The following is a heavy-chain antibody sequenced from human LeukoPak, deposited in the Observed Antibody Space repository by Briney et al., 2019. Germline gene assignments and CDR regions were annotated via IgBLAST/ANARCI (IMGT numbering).Heavy chain of an antibody. V-gene: IGHV3-23*01. D-gene: IGHD6-19*01. Sequence: GGSLRLSCTASGFTFSSYAMSWVRQAPGKGLEWVSAITDSGGSTYHADSVKGRFTISRDNSKNTLYMQMNSLRAEDTAIYYCAKGSSSARPYYFDYWGQGTLVTVSS. CDR3: AKGSSSARPYYFDY. CDR2: ITDSGGST. CDR1: GFTFSSYA. J-gene: IGHJ4*02.